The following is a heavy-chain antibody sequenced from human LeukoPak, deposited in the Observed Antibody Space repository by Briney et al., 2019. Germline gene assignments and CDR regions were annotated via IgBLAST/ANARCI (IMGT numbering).Heavy chain of an antibody. CDR2: IWYDGSNK. Sequence: GGSLRLSCAASGFTFSSYGMHWVRQAPGKGLEWVAVIWYDGSNKYYADSVKGRFTISRDNSKNTLYLQMNSLRAEDTAVYYCARVVPAAIDWFDPWGQGTLVTVSS. D-gene: IGHD2-2*01. CDR3: ARVVPAAIDWFDP. V-gene: IGHV3-33*01. J-gene: IGHJ5*02. CDR1: GFTFSSYG.